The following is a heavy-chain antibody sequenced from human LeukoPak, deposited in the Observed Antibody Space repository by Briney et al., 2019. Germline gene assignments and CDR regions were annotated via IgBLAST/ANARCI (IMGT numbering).Heavy chain of an antibody. V-gene: IGHV4-30-4*01. J-gene: IGHJ3*02. CDR3: ARGSSFTDPDAFDI. D-gene: IGHD6-6*01. CDR2: IYYSGST. CDR1: GGSISSGDYY. Sequence: SQTLSLTCTVSGGSISSGDYYWSWIRQPPGKGLEWIGYIYYSGSTYYNPSLKSRATISVDTSKNQFSLKLSSVTAADTAVYYCARGSSFTDPDAFDIWGQGTMVTVSS.